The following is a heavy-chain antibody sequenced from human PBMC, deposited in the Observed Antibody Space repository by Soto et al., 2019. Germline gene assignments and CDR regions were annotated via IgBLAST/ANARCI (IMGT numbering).Heavy chain of an antibody. CDR1: GFSFVDYA. V-gene: IGHV3-9*01. J-gene: IGHJ6*03. Sequence: PGGSLRLSCAASGFSFVDYAMHWVRQTPGKGLEWLSGISWNSGSIGYADSVKGRFTISRDNAKNSLYLQMNSLRAEDTALYYCAKDRGSSWTQVYYYYMDVWGKGTTVTVSS. D-gene: IGHD6-13*01. CDR2: ISWNSGSI. CDR3: AKDRGSSWTQVYYYYMDV.